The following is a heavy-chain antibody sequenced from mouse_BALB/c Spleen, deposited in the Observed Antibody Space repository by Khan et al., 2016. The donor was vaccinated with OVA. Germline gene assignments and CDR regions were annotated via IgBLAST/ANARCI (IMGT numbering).Heavy chain of an antibody. Sequence: QVQLQQSGAELARPGASVKLSCKASAYAFKDSYINWVKQRTGQGLEWIGEIYPGSGHAYYSEKFKGKVTLTADRSSSTAYMQLSSLTSEDSGVYFCARGGNSNYFDYWGQGTTLTVSS. V-gene: IGHV1-77*01. CDR1: AYAFKDSY. CDR3: ARGGNSNYFDY. CDR2: IYPGSGHA. D-gene: IGHD2-5*01. J-gene: IGHJ2*01.